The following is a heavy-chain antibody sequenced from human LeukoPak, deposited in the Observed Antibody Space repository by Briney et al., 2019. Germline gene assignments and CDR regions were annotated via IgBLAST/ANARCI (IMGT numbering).Heavy chain of an antibody. CDR1: GFTFDDYA. CDR3: AKDHGYSYGRGFDY. CDR2: ISWNSGSI. Sequence: GGSLRRSCAASGFTFDDYAMHWVWQAPGKGLEWVSGISWNSGSIGYADSVKGRFTISRDNAKNSLYLQMNSLRAEDMALYYCAKDHGYSYGRGFDYWGQGTLVTVSS. J-gene: IGHJ4*02. D-gene: IGHD5-18*01. V-gene: IGHV3-9*03.